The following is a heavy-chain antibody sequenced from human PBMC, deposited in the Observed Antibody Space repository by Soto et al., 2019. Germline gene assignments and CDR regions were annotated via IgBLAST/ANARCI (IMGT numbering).Heavy chain of an antibody. Sequence: GESLKISCKGSGYSFTSYWIGWVRQMPGKGLEWMGIIYPGDSDTRYSPSFQGQVTISADKSISTAYLQWSSLKASDTAMYYCARHAPLYSSGWQGPYFDYWGQGTLVTVSS. CDR3: ARHAPLYSSGWQGPYFDY. CDR2: IYPGDSDT. J-gene: IGHJ4*02. V-gene: IGHV5-51*01. CDR1: GYSFTSYW. D-gene: IGHD6-19*01.